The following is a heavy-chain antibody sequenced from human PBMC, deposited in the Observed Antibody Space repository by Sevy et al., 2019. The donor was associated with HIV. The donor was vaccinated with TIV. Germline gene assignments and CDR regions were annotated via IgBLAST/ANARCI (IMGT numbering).Heavy chain of an antibody. D-gene: IGHD6-13*01. CDR2: ISSSGSTI. J-gene: IGHJ2*01. Sequence: GGSLRLSCAASGFTFSSYEMNWVRQAPGKGLEWVSYISSSGSTIYYADSVKGRFTISRDNAKNSLYLQMNSLRAEDTAVCYCARAKGLRAAAGTWYFDLWGRGTLVTVSS. CDR3: ARAKGLRAAAGTWYFDL. CDR1: GFTFSSYE. V-gene: IGHV3-48*03.